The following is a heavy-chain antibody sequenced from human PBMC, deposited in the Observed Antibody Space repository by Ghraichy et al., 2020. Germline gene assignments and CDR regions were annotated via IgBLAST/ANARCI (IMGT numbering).Heavy chain of an antibody. CDR1: GFTFSTYA. D-gene: IGHD3-16*01. CDR3: MPVGWGSLIDY. CDR2: ISGSGGSK. V-gene: IGHV3-23*01. Sequence: GGSLRLSCAASGFTFSTYAMSWVRQAPERGLEWVSAISGSGGSKYFADSVKGRFAISKDTSKNTLYLQMNSLRAEDTAVYYCMPVGWGSLIDYWGQGTLVTVSS. J-gene: IGHJ4*02.